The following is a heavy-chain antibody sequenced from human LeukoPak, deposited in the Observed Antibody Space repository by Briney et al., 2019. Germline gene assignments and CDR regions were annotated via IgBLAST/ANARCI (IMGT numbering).Heavy chain of an antibody. V-gene: IGHV4-59*01. D-gene: IGHD4-11*01. Sequence: SETLSLTCTVSGGSISSYYWSWIRQPPGTGLEWIGYIYYSGSTNYNPSLKSRGTISVDTSKNQFSLKLCSVTAADTAVYYCARVTTVTGYYYMDVWGKGTTVTVSS. J-gene: IGHJ6*03. CDR2: IYYSGST. CDR3: ARVTTVTGYYYMDV. CDR1: GGSISSYY.